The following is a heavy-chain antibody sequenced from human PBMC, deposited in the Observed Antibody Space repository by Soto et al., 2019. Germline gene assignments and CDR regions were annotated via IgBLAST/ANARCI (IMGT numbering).Heavy chain of an antibody. V-gene: IGHV1-69*13. CDR2: IIPIFGTA. D-gene: IGHD4-17*01. J-gene: IGHJ6*02. CDR3: ARVMTTVTRYYYYGMDV. Sequence: SVKVSCKASGGTFSSYAISWVRQAPGQGLEWMGGIIPIFGTANYAQKFQGRVTITADESTSTAYMELSSLRSEDTAVYYCARVMTTVTRYYYYGMDVWGQGTTVTVS. CDR1: GGTFSSYA.